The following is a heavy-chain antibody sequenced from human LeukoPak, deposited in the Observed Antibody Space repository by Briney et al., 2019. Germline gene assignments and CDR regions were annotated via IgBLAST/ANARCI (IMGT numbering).Heavy chain of an antibody. D-gene: IGHD3-10*02. Sequence: PGGSLRLSCAASGFTFSSYSMNWVRQAPGKGLEWVSSISSSGSTIYYADSVKGRFTISRDNAKNSLYLQMNSLRAEDTAVYYCAELGITMIGGVWGKGTTVTISP. CDR3: AELGITMIGGV. CDR2: ISSSGSTI. CDR1: GFTFSSYS. V-gene: IGHV3-48*04. J-gene: IGHJ6*04.